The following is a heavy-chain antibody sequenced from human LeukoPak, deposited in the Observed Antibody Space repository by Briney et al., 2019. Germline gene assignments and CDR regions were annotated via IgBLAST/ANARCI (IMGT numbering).Heavy chain of an antibody. J-gene: IGHJ4*02. D-gene: IGHD2-21*02. CDR1: GYTLTELS. V-gene: IGHV1-24*01. CDR3: ATVGGGDLSTLYYFDY. CDR2: FDPEDGET. Sequence: ASVKVSCKVSGYTLTELSMHWARQAPGKGLEGMGGFDPEDGETIYAQKFQGRVTMTEDTSTDTAYMELSSLRSEDTAVYYCATVGGGDLSTLYYFDYWGQGTLVTVSS.